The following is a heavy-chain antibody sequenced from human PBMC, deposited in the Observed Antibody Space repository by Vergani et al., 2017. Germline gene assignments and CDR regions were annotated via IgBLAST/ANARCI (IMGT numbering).Heavy chain of an antibody. J-gene: IGHJ3*02. CDR1: GGSISSYY. CDR2: IYYSGST. CDR3: ARVPATMAWGAFDI. Sequence: QVQLQESGPGLVKPSETLSLTCTVSGGSISSYYWSWIRQPPGKGLEWIGYIYYSGSTNYNPSLKSRVTISVDTSKNQFSLTLSSVTAADTAVYYCARVPATMAWGAFDIWGQGTMVTVSS. V-gene: IGHV4-59*08. D-gene: IGHD5-24*01.